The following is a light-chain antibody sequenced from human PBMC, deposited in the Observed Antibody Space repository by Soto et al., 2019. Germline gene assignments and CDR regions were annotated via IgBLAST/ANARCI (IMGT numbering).Light chain of an antibody. CDR2: GAS. CDR1: QSVSSN. V-gene: IGKV3-15*01. CDR3: QQYNDWPLT. J-gene: IGKJ4*01. Sequence: EIVMTQSPATLSVSLGERATLSCRASQSVSSNLAWYQQKPGQAPRLLIYGASTRASGIPASFSGSGSGTEFTLTISSLQSEDFAVYYCQQYNDWPLTFGGGTKVDIK.